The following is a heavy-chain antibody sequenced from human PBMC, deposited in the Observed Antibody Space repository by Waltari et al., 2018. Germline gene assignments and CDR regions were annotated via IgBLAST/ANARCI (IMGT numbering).Heavy chain of an antibody. CDR3: GIRTRRYSSSWYVSDY. Sequence: QLQLQESGPGLVKPSETLSLTCTVSGGSISSSSYYWGWIRQPPGKGLEWIGSIYYSGSTYSTPPLKSGVTNSVDTSKNRFSLKLSSVPAADTAVYYGGIRTRRYSSSWYVSDYWGQGTLVTVSS. V-gene: IGHV4-39*01. D-gene: IGHD6-13*01. J-gene: IGHJ4*02. CDR2: IYYSGST. CDR1: GGSISSSSYY.